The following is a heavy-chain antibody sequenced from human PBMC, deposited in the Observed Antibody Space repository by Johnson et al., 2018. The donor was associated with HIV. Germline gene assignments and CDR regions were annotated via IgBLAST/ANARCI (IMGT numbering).Heavy chain of an antibody. CDR2: IRSKSAGGTI. J-gene: IGHJ3*02. V-gene: IGHV3-15*01. Sequence: VQLVESGGGVVQPGGSLRLSCAASGFTFSNYGMHWVRQAPGKGLEWVGRIRSKSAGGTIEYAAPVKGRFTISRDDSRDTLYLQMNSLKTEDTAVYYCSTDHPTAPLIIMNAFDIWGQGTIVTVSS. CDR1: GFTFSNYG. D-gene: IGHD3-16*02. CDR3: STDHPTAPLIIMNAFDI.